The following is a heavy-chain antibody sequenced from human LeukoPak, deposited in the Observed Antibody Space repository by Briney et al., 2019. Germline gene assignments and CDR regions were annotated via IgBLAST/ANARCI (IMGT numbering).Heavy chain of an antibody. CDR3: ASRSSSGYSYGYREDY. D-gene: IGHD5-18*01. Sequence: SETLSLTCTVSGGSITGGSYYWAWIRQSPGKGLQWIGSVYYSGSTHYSSSLKSRVTISVDTSKNQFSLKLSSVTAADTAVYYCASRSSSGYSYGYREDYWGQGTLVTVSS. CDR2: VYYSGST. CDR1: GGSITGGSYY. V-gene: IGHV4-39*01. J-gene: IGHJ4*02.